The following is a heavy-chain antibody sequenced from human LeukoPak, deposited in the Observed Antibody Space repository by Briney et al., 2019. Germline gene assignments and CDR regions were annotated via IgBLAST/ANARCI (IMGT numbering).Heavy chain of an antibody. CDR2: IIPIFGTA. CDR1: VGTFSSYA. J-gene: IGHJ4*02. D-gene: IGHD2-21*02. Sequence: SVKVSCEASVGTFSSYAISWVRQAPGQGLEWMGRIIPIFGTANYAQKFQGRVTITADKSTSTAYMELSSLRSEDTAVYYCARDQRCGGDCYVFDYWGQGTLVTVSS. CDR3: ARDQRCGGDCYVFDY. V-gene: IGHV1-69*06.